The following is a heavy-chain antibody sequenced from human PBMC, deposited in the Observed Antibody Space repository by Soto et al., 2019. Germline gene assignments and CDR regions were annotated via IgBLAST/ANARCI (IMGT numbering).Heavy chain of an antibody. CDR1: GYTFIDYY. V-gene: IGHV1-2*02. CDR3: ARDYFDRSGLYGMDL. CDR2: INPDTDDT. J-gene: IGHJ6*02. Sequence: QLLQSGAEVRKPGASVKVSCKASGYTFIDYYMHWVRQAPGQGLEWMGWINPDTDDTHYAQKFQGRLIMTRDTSINTVYMELSRLTSADTAVYYCARDYFDRSGLYGMDLWGQGTTVTVSS. D-gene: IGHD3-22*01.